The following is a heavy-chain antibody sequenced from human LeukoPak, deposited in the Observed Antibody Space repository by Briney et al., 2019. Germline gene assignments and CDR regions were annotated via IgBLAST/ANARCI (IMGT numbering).Heavy chain of an antibody. J-gene: IGHJ4*02. D-gene: IGHD3-22*01. V-gene: IGHV1-69*04. CDR1: GGTFSSYA. Sequence: ASAKVSCKASGGTFSSYAISWVRQAPGQGLEWMGRIIPILGIANYAQMLQGRVTITADKSTSTAYMELSSLRSEDTAVYYCARPRPTDYDSSGYYYGPLGYWGQGTLVTVSS. CDR2: IIPILGIA. CDR3: ARPRPTDYDSSGYYYGPLGY.